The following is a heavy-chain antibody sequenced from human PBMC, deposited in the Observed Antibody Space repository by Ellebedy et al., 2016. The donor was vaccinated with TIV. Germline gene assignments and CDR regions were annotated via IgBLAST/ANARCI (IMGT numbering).Heavy chain of an antibody. J-gene: IGHJ6*02. D-gene: IGHD4-11*01. V-gene: IGHV3-23*01. CDR3: AKTINYRYFYYGMDV. CDR1: GFIFSNYA. CDR2: ISGVADLT. Sequence: GESLKISCTASGFIFSNYAMTWVRQAPGKGLEWVSWISGVADLTYFADSVEGRFTISRDNSKKTVYLQMNSLRAEDTAVYYCAKTINYRYFYYGMDVWGQGTTVTVSS.